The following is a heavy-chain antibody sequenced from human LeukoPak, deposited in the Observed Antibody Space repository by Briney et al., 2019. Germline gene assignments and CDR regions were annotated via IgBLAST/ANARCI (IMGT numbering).Heavy chain of an antibody. J-gene: IGHJ3*02. D-gene: IGHD3-22*01. CDR1: GYKFTTYW. CDR2: IYPGDFDT. Sequence: GESLKISCKGSGYKFTTYWIGWVRQMPGKGLEWMGIIYPGDFDTRYSPSFRGQVTISVDKSISTAYLQWSSLKASDTAMYYCARPRGNYYDSSGYPDAFDIWGQGTMVTVSS. CDR3: ARPRGNYYDSSGYPDAFDI. V-gene: IGHV5-51*01.